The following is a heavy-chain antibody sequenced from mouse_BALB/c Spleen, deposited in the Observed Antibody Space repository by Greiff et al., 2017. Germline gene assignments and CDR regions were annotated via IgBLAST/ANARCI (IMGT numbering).Heavy chain of an antibody. CDR2: ISDGGSYT. CDR1: GFTFSDYY. J-gene: IGHJ3*01. CDR3: ARAPYYGYVGFAY. D-gene: IGHD1-2*01. Sequence: EVKLEESGGGLVKPGGSLKLSCAASGFTFSDYYMYWVRQTPEKRLEWVATISDGGSYTYYPDSVKGRFTISRDNAKNNLYLQMSSLKSEDTAMYYCARAPYYGYVGFAYWGQGTLVTVSA. V-gene: IGHV5-4*02.